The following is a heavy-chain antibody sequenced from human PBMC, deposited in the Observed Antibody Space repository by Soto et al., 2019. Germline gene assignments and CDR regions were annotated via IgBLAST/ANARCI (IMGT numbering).Heavy chain of an antibody. CDR2: ISYDGSNK. J-gene: IGHJ4*02. CDR1: GFTFSSYA. Sequence: GGSLRLSCAASGFTFSSYAMHWVRQAPGKGLEWVAVISYDGSNKYYADSVKGRFTISRDNSKNTLYLQMNSLRAEDTAVYYCARDGYKYSSSWYGLHNTPDYWGQGTLVTVSS. CDR3: ARDGYKYSSSWYGLHNTPDY. D-gene: IGHD6-13*01. V-gene: IGHV3-30-3*01.